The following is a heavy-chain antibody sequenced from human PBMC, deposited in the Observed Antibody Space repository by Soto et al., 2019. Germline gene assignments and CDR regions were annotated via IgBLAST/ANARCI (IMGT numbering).Heavy chain of an antibody. CDR2: IDKSGGDT. J-gene: IGHJ4*02. CDR1: GFPFTNYL. V-gene: IGHV3-23*05. D-gene: IGHD2-2*01. CDR3: AKDTYSRSWYF. Sequence: EVQLLESGGDLVQPGGSLRLSCAASGFPFTNYLMTWLRQAPGKGLEWVSSIDKSGGDTYYADSVKGRFTISRDNSKNTLYLQMNGLRAEDTALYYCAKDTYSRSWYFWGQGTLVTVSS.